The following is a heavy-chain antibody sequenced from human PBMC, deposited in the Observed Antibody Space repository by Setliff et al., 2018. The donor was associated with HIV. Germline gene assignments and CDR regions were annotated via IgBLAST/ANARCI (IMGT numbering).Heavy chain of an antibody. Sequence: GGSLRLSCAASGFTFSSYSMNWVRQAPGKGLDWVSAIDPSGDLTYYADSVKGRFTSSRDNSKNVLSLQMNSLRAEDTAVYYCAKVDNGHCDSTSCRDFDHWGRGTLVTVSS. D-gene: IGHD2-2*03. V-gene: IGHV3-23*01. CDR2: IDPSGDLT. J-gene: IGHJ4*02. CDR3: AKVDNGHCDSTSCRDFDH. CDR1: GFTFSSYS.